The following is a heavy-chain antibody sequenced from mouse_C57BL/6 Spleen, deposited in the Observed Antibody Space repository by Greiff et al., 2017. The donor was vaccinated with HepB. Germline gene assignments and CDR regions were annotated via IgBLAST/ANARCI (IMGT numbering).Heavy chain of an antibody. Sequence: QVQLQQPGAELVKPGASVKMSCTASGYTFTSYWITWVKQRPGQGLEWIGDIYPGSGSTNYNEKFKSKATLTVDTSSSTAYLQLSSLTSEDSAVYYCAGTPGSSCDCAVDYWGQGTSVTVSS. D-gene: IGHD1-1*01. CDR3: AGTPGSSCDCAVDY. J-gene: IGHJ4*01. CDR2: IYPGSGST. V-gene: IGHV1-55*01. CDR1: GYTFTSYW.